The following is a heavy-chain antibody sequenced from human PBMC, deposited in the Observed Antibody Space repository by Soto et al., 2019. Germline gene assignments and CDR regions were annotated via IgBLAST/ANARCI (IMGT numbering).Heavy chain of an antibody. J-gene: IGHJ5*02. CDR3: ARDPTVTASSGFDP. V-gene: IGHV4-31*03. Sequence: PSETLSLTCTVAGGSISSGGYYWSWIRQHPGKGLEWIGYIYYSGSTYYNPSLKSRVTISVDTSKNQFSLKLSSVTAADTAVYYCARDPTVTASSGFDPWGQGTLVTVSS. CDR1: GGSISSGGYY. CDR2: IYYSGST. D-gene: IGHD4-17*01.